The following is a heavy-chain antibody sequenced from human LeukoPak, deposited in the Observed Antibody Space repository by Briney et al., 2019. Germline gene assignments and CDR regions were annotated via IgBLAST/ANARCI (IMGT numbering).Heavy chain of an antibody. V-gene: IGHV3-23*01. J-gene: IGHJ4*02. CDR3: AKDPEYSYGPRNDY. CDR1: GFTFSSYG. CDR2: ISGSGGST. Sequence: GGSLRLSCAASGFTFSSYGMSWVRQAPGKGLEWVSSISGSGGSTYYADSVKGRFTISRDNSKNTLYLQMNSLRAEDTAVYYCAKDPEYSYGPRNDYWGQGTLVTVSS. D-gene: IGHD5-18*01.